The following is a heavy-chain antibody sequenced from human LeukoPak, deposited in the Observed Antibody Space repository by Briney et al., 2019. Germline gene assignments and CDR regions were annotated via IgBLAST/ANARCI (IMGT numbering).Heavy chain of an antibody. J-gene: IGHJ6*03. CDR3: ARAGSSWYVSYYYYYMDV. Sequence: SETLSLTCTVSGGSISSSSYYWGWIRQPPGKGLEWIGSIYYSGSTYYNPSLKSRVTISVGTSKNQFSLKLSSVTAADTAVYYCARAGSSWYVSYYYYYMDVWGKGTTVTVSS. CDR2: IYYSGST. D-gene: IGHD6-13*01. V-gene: IGHV4-39*07. CDR1: GGSISSSSYY.